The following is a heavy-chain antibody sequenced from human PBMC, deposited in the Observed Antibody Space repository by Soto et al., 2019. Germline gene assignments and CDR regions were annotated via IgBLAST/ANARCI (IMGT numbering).Heavy chain of an antibody. J-gene: IGHJ4*02. D-gene: IGHD5-12*01. CDR3: AREGSYSAYNFAHGIQLWSFDF. V-gene: IGHV4-4*07. Sequence: LTCTVSGASMNNYYGSWIRQPPGKGLEWIGRIFSSGSTSFNPSLESRVAMSVDTSKNHFSLNLSSVTAADMAVYYCAREGSYSAYNFAHGIQLWSFDFWGQGALVTVSS. CDR2: IFSSGST. CDR1: GASMNNYY.